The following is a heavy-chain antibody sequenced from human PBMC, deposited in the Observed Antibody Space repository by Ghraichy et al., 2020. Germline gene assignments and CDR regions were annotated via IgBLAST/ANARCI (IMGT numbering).Heavy chain of an antibody. CDR1: GFTLSSNG. V-gene: IGHV3-30*18. CDR2: ISYDGSNK. J-gene: IGHJ6*02. CDR3: AKALGAYSYALRGYYYYGMDV. Sequence: LSLTCAASGFTLSSNGMHWVRQAPGKGLEWVAVISYDGSNKYYADSVKGRFTISRDNSKNTLYLQMNSLRAEDTAVYYCAKALGAYSYALRGYYYYGMDVWGQGTTVTVSS. D-gene: IGHD5-18*01.